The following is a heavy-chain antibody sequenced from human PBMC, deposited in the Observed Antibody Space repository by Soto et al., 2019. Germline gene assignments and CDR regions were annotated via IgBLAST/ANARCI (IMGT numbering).Heavy chain of an antibody. Sequence: PSETLSLTCAVYGGSFSSYYWSWIRQPPGKGLEWIGYIYYSGSTNYNPSLKSRVTISVDTSKNQFSLKLSSVTAADTAVYYCARWAYSSSPPGGDDAFDIWGQGTMVTVSS. V-gene: IGHV4-59*08. CDR1: GGSFSSYY. CDR3: ARWAYSSSPPGGDDAFDI. CDR2: IYYSGST. D-gene: IGHD6-6*01. J-gene: IGHJ3*02.